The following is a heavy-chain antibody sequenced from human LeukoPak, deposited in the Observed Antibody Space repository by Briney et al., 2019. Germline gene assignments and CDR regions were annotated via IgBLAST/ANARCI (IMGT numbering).Heavy chain of an antibody. CDR2: INHNGEAI. Sequence: PGGSLRLSCAACGFPFSSHVLSLVRQAPGKGLEWIAYINHNGEAIYYPDFVKGRFIISRDNAKNSLFLQMNDLRDEDTAVYYCARDYDWAFDFWGQGTRVTVSS. V-gene: IGHV3-48*02. J-gene: IGHJ4*02. D-gene: IGHD3-9*01. CDR3: ARDYDWAFDF. CDR1: GFPFSSHV.